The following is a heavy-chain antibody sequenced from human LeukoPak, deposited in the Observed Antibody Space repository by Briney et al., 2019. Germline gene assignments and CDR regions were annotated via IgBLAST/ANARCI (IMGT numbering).Heavy chain of an antibody. CDR3: ASQDSSGYWTDY. D-gene: IGHD3-22*01. CDR2: IYYSGST. CDR1: GGSISSSSYY. V-gene: IGHV4-39*07. Sequence: PSETLSLTCTVSGGSISSSSYYWGWIRQPPGKGLEWIGSIYYSGSTYYNPSLKSRVTISVDTSKNQFSLKLSSVTAADTAVYYCASQDSSGYWTDYWGQGTLVTVSS. J-gene: IGHJ4*02.